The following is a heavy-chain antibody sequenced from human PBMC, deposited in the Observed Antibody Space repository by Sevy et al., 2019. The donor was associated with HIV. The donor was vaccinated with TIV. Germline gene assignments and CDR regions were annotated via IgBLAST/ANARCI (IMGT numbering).Heavy chain of an antibody. CDR3: ARDERDYDFWSGYYRGAFDI. Sequence: GGSLRLSCAASGFTFSSYWMSWVRQAPGKGLEWVANIKQDGSEKYYVDSVEGRFTISRDNAKNSLYLQMNSLRAEDTAVYYCARDERDYDFWSGYYRGAFDIWGQGTMVTVSS. J-gene: IGHJ3*02. CDR2: IKQDGSEK. CDR1: GFTFSSYW. V-gene: IGHV3-7*03. D-gene: IGHD3-3*01.